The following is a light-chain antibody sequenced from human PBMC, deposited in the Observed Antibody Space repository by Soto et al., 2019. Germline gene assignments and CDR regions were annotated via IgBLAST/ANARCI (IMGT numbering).Light chain of an antibody. J-gene: IGLJ3*02. Sequence: QSALTQPASVSGSPGQSITISCTGTSSDVGGYSVSWYQHHPGKSPKLMIYEVTNRPSGVSNRFSGSRSGNTASLTISGLQAEDEADYYCSSFTRSSTWVFGGGTKVTVL. CDR1: SSDVGGYS. CDR3: SSFTRSSTWV. CDR2: EVT. V-gene: IGLV2-14*01.